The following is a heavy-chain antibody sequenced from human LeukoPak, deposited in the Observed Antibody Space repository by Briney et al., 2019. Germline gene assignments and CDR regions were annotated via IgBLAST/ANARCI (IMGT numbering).Heavy chain of an antibody. V-gene: IGHV3-30-3*01. Sequence: GGSLRLSCAASGFTFSSYAMHWVRQAPGKGLEWVAVISYDGSNKYYADSVKGRFTISRDNSKNTLYLQMNSLRAEDTAVYYCARDRGGYLDYWGQGTLVTVSS. CDR1: GFTFSSYA. CDR3: ARDRGGYLDY. J-gene: IGHJ4*02. D-gene: IGHD2-15*01. CDR2: ISYDGSNK.